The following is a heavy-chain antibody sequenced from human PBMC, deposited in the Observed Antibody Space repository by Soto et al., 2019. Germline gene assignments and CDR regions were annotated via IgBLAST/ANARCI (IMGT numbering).Heavy chain of an antibody. D-gene: IGHD3-3*01. CDR2: INAGNGNT. CDR1: GYTFTSYA. V-gene: IGHV1-3*01. Sequence: ASVKVSCKASGYTFTSYAMHWVRQAPGQRLEWMGWINAGNGNTNYAQKFQERVTITRDMSTSTAYMELSSLRSEDTAVYYCAADRITIFGVAQSDAFDIWGQGTMVTVSS. CDR3: AADRITIFGVAQSDAFDI. J-gene: IGHJ3*02.